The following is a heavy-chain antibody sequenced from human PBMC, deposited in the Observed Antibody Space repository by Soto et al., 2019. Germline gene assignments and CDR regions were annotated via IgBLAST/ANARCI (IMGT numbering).Heavy chain of an antibody. CDR2: ISYDGSLK. CDR1: GFTFRTSA. J-gene: IGHJ4*02. Sequence: GGPLRLSCAASGFTFRTSAMHWVRQAPGQAMEWVAFISYDGSLKYYADSVKGRFTISRDNSKQTLYLQMSSLRTEDTAVYYCAKRKGQNYDFWSGYYFDYWGQGTRVTVSS. V-gene: IGHV3-30*18. D-gene: IGHD3-3*01. CDR3: AKRKGQNYDFWSGYYFDY.